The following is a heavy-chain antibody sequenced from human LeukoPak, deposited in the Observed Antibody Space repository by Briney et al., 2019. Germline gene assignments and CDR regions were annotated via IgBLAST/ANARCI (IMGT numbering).Heavy chain of an antibody. J-gene: IGHJ6*03. CDR3: AKSGIAYYYYYMDV. CDR2: ISWNSGSI. Sequence: GRSLRLSCAASGFTFDDYAMHWVRQAPGKGLEWVSGISWNSGSIGYADSVRGRFTISRDNAKNSLYLQMNSLRAEDTALYYCAKSGIAYYYYYMDVWGKGTTVTVSS. D-gene: IGHD6-13*01. V-gene: IGHV3-9*01. CDR1: GFTFDDYA.